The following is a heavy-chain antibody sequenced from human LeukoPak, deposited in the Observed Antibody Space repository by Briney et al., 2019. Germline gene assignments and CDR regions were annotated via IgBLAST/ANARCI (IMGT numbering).Heavy chain of an antibody. J-gene: IGHJ4*02. V-gene: IGHV3-9*01. Sequence: PGRSLRLSCAASGFTFDDYAMHWVRQAPGKGREWVSGISWNSGSIGYADSVKGRFTISRDNAKNSLYLQMNSLRAEDTALYYCAKDISVLRIAVAGRAFDYWGQGTLVTVSS. D-gene: IGHD6-19*01. CDR3: AKDISVLRIAVAGRAFDY. CDR1: GFTFDDYA. CDR2: ISWNSGSI.